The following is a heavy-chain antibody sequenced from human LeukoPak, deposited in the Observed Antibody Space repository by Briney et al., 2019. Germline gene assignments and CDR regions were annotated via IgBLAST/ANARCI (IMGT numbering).Heavy chain of an antibody. CDR2: INHSGST. D-gene: IGHD3-16*01. V-gene: IGHV4-34*01. CDR3: ARGKLRESVKVGFDP. J-gene: IGHJ5*02. Sequence: PSETLSLTCAVYGGSFSGYYWSWIRQPPGKGLEWIGEINHSGSTNYNPSLKSRVTISVDTSKNQFSLKLSSVTAADTAVYYCARGKLRESVKVGFDPWGQGTLVTVSS. CDR1: GGSFSGYY.